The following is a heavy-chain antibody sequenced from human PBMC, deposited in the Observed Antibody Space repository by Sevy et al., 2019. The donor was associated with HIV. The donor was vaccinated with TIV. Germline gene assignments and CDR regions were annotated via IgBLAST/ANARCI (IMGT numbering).Heavy chain of an antibody. CDR1: GFTFSSYS. Sequence: GGSLRLSCAASGFTFSSYSMNWVRQAPGKGLEWVSYISSSSSTIYYADSVKGRFTISRDNAKNSLYLQMNSLRDEDTAVYYCAREPTGMIRRIAAPGHYGMDVWGQGTTVTVSS. CDR2: ISSSSSTI. J-gene: IGHJ6*02. CDR3: AREPTGMIRRIAAPGHYGMDV. V-gene: IGHV3-48*02. D-gene: IGHD6-6*01.